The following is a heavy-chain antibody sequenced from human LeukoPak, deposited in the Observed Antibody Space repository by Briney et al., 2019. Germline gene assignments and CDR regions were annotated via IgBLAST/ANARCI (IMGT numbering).Heavy chain of an antibody. CDR1: GGSLNDYY. J-gene: IGHJ4*02. CDR3: ARSSWYHNFDY. CDR2: INHSGST. V-gene: IGHV4-34*01. Sequence: PSETLSLTCAVYGGSLNDYYWSWIRQPPGKRLEWIEEINHSGSTNYNPSLESRVTIPVDTSKNQFSLKLSSVTAADTAVYYCARSSWYHNFDYWGQGTLVTVSS. D-gene: IGHD6-13*01.